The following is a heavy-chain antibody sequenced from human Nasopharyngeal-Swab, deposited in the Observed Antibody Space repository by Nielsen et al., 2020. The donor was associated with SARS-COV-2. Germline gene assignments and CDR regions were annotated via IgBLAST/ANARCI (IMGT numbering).Heavy chain of an antibody. D-gene: IGHD2-21*02. CDR3: ARERVTDKYFDY. CDR1: GGSISSYY. V-gene: IGHV4-59*01. J-gene: IGHJ4*02. Sequence: GSLRLSCTVSGGSISSYYWSWIRQPPGKGLEWIGYIYYSGSTNYNPSLKSRVTISVDTSKNQFSLKLSSVTAADTAVYYCARERVTDKYFDYWGQGTLVTVS. CDR2: IYYSGST.